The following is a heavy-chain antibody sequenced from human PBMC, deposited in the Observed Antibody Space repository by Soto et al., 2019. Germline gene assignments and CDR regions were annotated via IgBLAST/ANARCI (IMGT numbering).Heavy chain of an antibody. V-gene: IGHV4-59*01. J-gene: IGHJ4*02. D-gene: IGHD2-15*01. CDR1: GGSISSYY. Sequence: SETLSLTCTVSGGSISSYYWSWIRQPPGKGLEWIGYIYYSGSTNYNPSLKSRVTISVDTSKNQFSLKLSSVTAADTAVYYCARGYCGNCFDYWGQGTLVTVSS. CDR3: ARGYCGNCFDY. CDR2: IYYSGST.